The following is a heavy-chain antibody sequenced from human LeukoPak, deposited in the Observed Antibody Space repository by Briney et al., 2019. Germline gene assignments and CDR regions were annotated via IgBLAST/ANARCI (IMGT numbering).Heavy chain of an antibody. D-gene: IGHD5-18*01. J-gene: IGHJ4*02. CDR1: GFAFSSYG. CDR2: ISYDGSNK. Sequence: GGSLRLSCAASGFAFSSYGMHWVRQAPGKGLEWVAVISYDGSNKYYADSVKGRFTISRDNSKNTLYLQMNSLRAEDTAVYYCAKEGQLWLHGFDYWGQGTLVTVSS. CDR3: AKEGQLWLHGFDY. V-gene: IGHV3-30*18.